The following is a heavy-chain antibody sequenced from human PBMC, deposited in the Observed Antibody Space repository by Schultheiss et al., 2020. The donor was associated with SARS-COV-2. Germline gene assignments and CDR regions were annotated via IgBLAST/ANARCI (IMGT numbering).Heavy chain of an antibody. V-gene: IGHV3-30*04. CDR2: ISYDGSNK. CDR1: GFTFSSYA. J-gene: IGHJ6*02. Sequence: GGSLRLSCAASGFTFSSYAMHWVRQAPGKGLEWVAVISYDGSNKYYADSVKGRFTISRDNAKNSLYLQMNSLRAEDTALYYCARGGYCSGGSCHAVYYNYHMDVWGQGTTVTVSS. D-gene: IGHD2-15*01. CDR3: ARGGYCSGGSCHAVYYNYHMDV.